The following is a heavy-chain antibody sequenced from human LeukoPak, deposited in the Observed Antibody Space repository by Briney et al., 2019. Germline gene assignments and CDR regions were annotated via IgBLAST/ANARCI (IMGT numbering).Heavy chain of an antibody. J-gene: IGHJ4*02. CDR3: ARSCSSTSCYREVFDY. CDR2: IYHSGST. V-gene: IGHV4-30-2*02. CDR1: GGSISSGGYY. Sequence: PSETLSLTCTVSGGSISSGGYYWSWIRQPPGKGLEWIGYIYHSGSTYYNPSLKSRVTISVDRSKNQFSLKLSSVTAADTAVYYCARSCSSTSCYREVFDYWGQGTLVTVSS. D-gene: IGHD2-2*01.